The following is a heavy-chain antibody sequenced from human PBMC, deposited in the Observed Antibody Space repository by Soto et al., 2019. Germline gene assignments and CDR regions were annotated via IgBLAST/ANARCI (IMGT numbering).Heavy chain of an antibody. CDR1: GGSISSGGYY. V-gene: IGHV4-31*03. CDR3: ASHYRIQLWPDRDY. D-gene: IGHD5-18*01. J-gene: IGHJ4*02. Sequence: PSETLSLTCTVSGGSISSGGYYWSWIRQHPGKGLEWIGYIYYSGSTYYNPSLKSRVTISVDTSKNQFSLKLSSVTAADTAVYYCASHYRIQLWPDRDYWGQGTLVTFSS. CDR2: IYYSGST.